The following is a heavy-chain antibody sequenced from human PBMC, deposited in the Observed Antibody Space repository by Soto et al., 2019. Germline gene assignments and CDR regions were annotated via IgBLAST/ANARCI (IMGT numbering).Heavy chain of an antibody. J-gene: IGHJ4*02. Sequence: EVQLVESGGGLVKPGGSLRLSCAASGFTFSSYSMNWVRQAPGKGLEWVSSISSSSSYIYYADSVKGRFTISRDNAKNALYLAMSSLRAEDRAVYYCARLMSSDSSGYECYWGQGTLVTVSS. V-gene: IGHV3-21*01. CDR1: GFTFSSYS. CDR3: ARLMSSDSSGYECY. CDR2: ISSSSSYI. D-gene: IGHD3-22*01.